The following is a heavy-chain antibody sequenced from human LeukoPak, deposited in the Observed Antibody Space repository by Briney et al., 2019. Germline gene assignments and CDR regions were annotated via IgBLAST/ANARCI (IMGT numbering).Heavy chain of an antibody. V-gene: IGHV3-66*01. D-gene: IGHD2/OR15-2a*01. CDR1: GFTVGSKY. CDR3: ARVFGSTSSDDWYFDL. Sequence: PGGSLRLSCAASGFTVGSKYMSWVRQAPGKGLEWVSVIYSGGSTYYADSVKGRFTISRDNSKNTMYLQMNSLRAEDTAVYYCARVFGSTSSDDWYFDLWGRGTLVTVSS. CDR2: IYSGGST. J-gene: IGHJ2*01.